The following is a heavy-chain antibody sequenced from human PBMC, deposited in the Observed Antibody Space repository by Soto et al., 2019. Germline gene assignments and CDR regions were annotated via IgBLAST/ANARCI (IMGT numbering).Heavy chain of an antibody. CDR1: GGSISSSSYY. CDR2: IYYSRST. D-gene: IGHD4-17*01. V-gene: IGHV4-39*02. Sequence: QLQLQESGPGLVKPSETLSLTCTVSGGSISSSSYYWGWIRQPPGKGLEWIGSIYYSRSTYYNPSLKSRVTISVDTSKNQFSLKLSSVTAADTAVYYCARDYGGNSLADYWGQGTLVTVSS. J-gene: IGHJ4*02. CDR3: ARDYGGNSLADY.